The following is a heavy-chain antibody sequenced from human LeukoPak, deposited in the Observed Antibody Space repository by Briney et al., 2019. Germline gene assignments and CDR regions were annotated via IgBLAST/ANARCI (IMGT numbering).Heavy chain of an antibody. V-gene: IGHV3-30-3*01. Sequence: PGRSLRLSCAASGFTFSNYAMHWVRQAPGKGLEGVAVISYDGSDKYYADSVKGRFTISRDNSKNTLYLQMNSLRPEDTAVYYCARDWGRRYSSGWYGDFDYWGQGTLVTVSS. CDR2: ISYDGSDK. J-gene: IGHJ4*02. CDR1: GFTFSNYA. D-gene: IGHD6-19*01. CDR3: ARDWGRRYSSGWYGDFDY.